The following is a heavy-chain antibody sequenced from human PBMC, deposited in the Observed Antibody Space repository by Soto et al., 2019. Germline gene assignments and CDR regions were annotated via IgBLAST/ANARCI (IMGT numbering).Heavy chain of an antibody. D-gene: IGHD1-26*01. CDR1: GVSVSNGSYY. J-gene: IGHJ3*02. CDR2: IYYTGST. V-gene: IGHV4-61*01. CDR3: ARSGSYVRAALDI. Sequence: QVQLQESGPGVVKPAETLSLTCTVSGVSVSNGSYYWSWIRQPPGKGLEWIGFIYYTGSTNSNPSLKSRVTISGDTSQNQLSLKLTSVTAADTAVYYCARSGSYVRAALDIWAQGTLVTVSS.